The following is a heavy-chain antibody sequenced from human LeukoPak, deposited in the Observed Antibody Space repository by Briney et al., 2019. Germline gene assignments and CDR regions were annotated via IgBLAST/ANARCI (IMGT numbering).Heavy chain of an antibody. J-gene: IGHJ4*02. V-gene: IGHV1-3*03. CDR2: INAGNGNT. CDR1: GYTFTSYA. D-gene: IGHD3-10*01. CDR3: ARDPPRGGSGSYFPSYYFDY. Sequence: ASVKVSCKASGYTFTSYAMHWVRQAPGQRLEWMGWINAGNGNTKYSQEFQGRVTITRDTSASTAYMELSSLRSEDMAVYYCARDPPRGGSGSYFPSYYFDYWGQGTLVTVSS.